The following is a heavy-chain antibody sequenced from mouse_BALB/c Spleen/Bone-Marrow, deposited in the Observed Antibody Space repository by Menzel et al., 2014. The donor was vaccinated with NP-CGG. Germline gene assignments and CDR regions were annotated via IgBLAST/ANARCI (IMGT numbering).Heavy chain of an antibody. CDR2: INPSTGYT. CDR3: ARPYGNYYLDY. D-gene: IGHD2-1*01. Sequence: SGAELAKPGASVKMSCKASGYTFTSYWMHWVKQRPGQGLEWIGYINPSTGYTEYNQKFKDKATLTADKSSSTAYMQLSSLTSEDSAAYYCARPYGNYYLDYRGQGTSVTVSS. J-gene: IGHJ4*01. CDR1: GYTFTSYW. V-gene: IGHV1-7*01.